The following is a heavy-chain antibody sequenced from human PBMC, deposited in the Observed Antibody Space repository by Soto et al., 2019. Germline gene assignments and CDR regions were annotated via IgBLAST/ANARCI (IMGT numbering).Heavy chain of an antibody. CDR3: ARGYSSSRDLGY. CDR1: GFSFSSYD. CDR2: IWYEGSNK. V-gene: IGHV3-33*01. Sequence: QVQLVESGGGVVQPGTSLRLSCAASGFSFSSYDIHWVRQAPGKGLEWVAVIWYEGSNKYYADSVKGRFTISRDNSKNTLYLQMNSLRADDTAVYYCARGYSSSRDLGYWGQGTLVTVSS. D-gene: IGHD6-13*01. J-gene: IGHJ4*02.